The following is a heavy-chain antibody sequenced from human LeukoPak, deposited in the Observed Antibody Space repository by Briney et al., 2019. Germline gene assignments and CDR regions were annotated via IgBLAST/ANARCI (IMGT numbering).Heavy chain of an antibody. Sequence: GGSLRLSCAASGFIFSNYGMSWVRQAPGKGLEWVSAICSRGSTTYYADSVKGRFTISRDNSKNTLYLQMNSLRAEDTAVYYCAKIVAGLGYWGQGTLVTVS. J-gene: IGHJ4*02. CDR3: AKIVAGLGY. CDR2: ICSRGSTT. CDR1: GFIFSNYG. D-gene: IGHD2-15*01. V-gene: IGHV3-23*01.